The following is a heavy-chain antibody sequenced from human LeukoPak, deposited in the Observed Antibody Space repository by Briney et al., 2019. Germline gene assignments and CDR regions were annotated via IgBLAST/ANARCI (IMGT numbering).Heavy chain of an antibody. D-gene: IGHD3-22*01. Sequence: SETLSLTCTVSGGSISSYYWSWIRQPPGKGLEWIGSIYYSGSTYYNPSLKSRVTISVDTSKNQFSLKLSSVTAADTAVYYCARSPRDYYDSSGYYYGLLDFDYWGQGTLVTVSS. CDR2: IYYSGST. V-gene: IGHV4-59*12. CDR3: ARSPRDYYDSSGYYYGLLDFDY. J-gene: IGHJ4*02. CDR1: GGSISSYY.